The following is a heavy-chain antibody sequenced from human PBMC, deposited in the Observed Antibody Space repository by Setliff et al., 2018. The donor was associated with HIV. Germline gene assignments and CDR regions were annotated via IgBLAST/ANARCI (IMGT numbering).Heavy chain of an antibody. CDR1: GYTFTSYA. J-gene: IGHJ6*03. D-gene: IGHD3-16*01. CDR3: ARDKGGQFFFYYMDV. V-gene: IGHV1-3*01. Sequence: ASVKVSCKASGYTFTSYAMHWVRQAPGQRLEWMGWINAGNGNTKYSQKFQGRVTITRDISASTVYLDLSRLRSEDTAVYSCARDKGGQFFFYYMDVWGKGTTVTVSS. CDR2: INAGNGNT.